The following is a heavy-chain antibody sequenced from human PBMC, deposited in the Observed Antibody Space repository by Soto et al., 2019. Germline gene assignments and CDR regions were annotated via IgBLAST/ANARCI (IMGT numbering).Heavy chain of an antibody. CDR1: GFTFRSYN. Sequence: GGSLRLSCGAPGFTFRSYNMKLGRQGPGKGLEWVSSISSSSSYIYYADSVKGRFTISRDNAKNSLYLQMNSLRAEDTAVYYCARDREWELPPIDYWGQGTLVTVSS. V-gene: IGHV3-21*01. D-gene: IGHD1-26*01. CDR3: ARDREWELPPIDY. J-gene: IGHJ4*02. CDR2: ISSSSSYI.